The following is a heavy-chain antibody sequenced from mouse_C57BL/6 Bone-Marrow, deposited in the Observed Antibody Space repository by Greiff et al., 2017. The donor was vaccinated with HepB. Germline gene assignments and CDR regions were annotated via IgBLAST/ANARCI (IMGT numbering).Heavy chain of an antibody. V-gene: IGHV5-17*01. Sequence: EVMLVESGGGLVKPGGSLKLSCAASGFTFSDYGMHWVRQAPEKGLEWVAYISSGSSTFYYADTVKGRFTISRDNAKNTLFLQMTSLRSEDTAMYYCARNGLGGGDYWGQGTTLTVSS. J-gene: IGHJ2*01. D-gene: IGHD3-1*01. CDR2: ISSGSSTF. CDR1: GFTFSDYG. CDR3: ARNGLGGGDY.